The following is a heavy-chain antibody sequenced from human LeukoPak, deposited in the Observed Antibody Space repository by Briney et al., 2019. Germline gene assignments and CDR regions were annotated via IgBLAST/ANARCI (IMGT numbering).Heavy chain of an antibody. V-gene: IGHV3-7*01. CDR3: ARDRGSSVAVTLY. Sequence: GGSLRLSCAASGFTFSSYWMSWVRQAPGKGLEGVANIKQDGSEKYYVDSVKGRFTISRDNAKNSLYLQMNRLRAEDTAVYYCARDRGSSVAVTLYWGQGTLVTVSS. CDR2: IKQDGSEK. D-gene: IGHD6-19*01. J-gene: IGHJ4*02. CDR1: GFTFSSYW.